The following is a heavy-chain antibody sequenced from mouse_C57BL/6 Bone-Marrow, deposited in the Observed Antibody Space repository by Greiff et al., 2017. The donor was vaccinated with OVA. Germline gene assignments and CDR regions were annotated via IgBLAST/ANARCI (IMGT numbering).Heavy chain of an antibody. CDR2: IYPGDGDT. D-gene: IGHD1-1*01. V-gene: IGHV1-82*01. CDR1: GYAFSSSW. J-gene: IGHJ2*01. CDR3: ARLDYYGSLY. Sequence: QVQLQQSGPELVKPGASVKISCKASGYAFSSSWMNWVKQRPGKGLEWIGRIYPGDGDTNYNGKFKGKATLTADKSSSTAYMQLSSLTSEDSAVYFCARLDYYGSLYWGQGTTLTVSS.